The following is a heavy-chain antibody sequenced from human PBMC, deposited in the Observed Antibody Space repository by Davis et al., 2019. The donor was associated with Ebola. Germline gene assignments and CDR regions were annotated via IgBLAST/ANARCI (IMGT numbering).Heavy chain of an antibody. CDR1: TFFPSNYA. D-gene: IGHD2-15*01. Sequence: SLSPSCVLSTFFPSNYAMTWVRQAPGRGLEWVSALIVSGADTDYADSVTGRCSIFRDNSKNTLYLQIDSLRAEDTARYFCAKDFIGVLPDAFDIWGQGTVVTVSS. V-gene: IGHV3-23*01. CDR2: LIVSGADT. J-gene: IGHJ3*02. CDR3: AKDFIGVLPDAFDI.